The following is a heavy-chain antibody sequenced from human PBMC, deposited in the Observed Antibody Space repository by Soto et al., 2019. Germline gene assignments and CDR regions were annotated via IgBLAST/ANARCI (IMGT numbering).Heavy chain of an antibody. CDR1: GGSISSFTYY. J-gene: IGHJ4*02. Sequence: ASETLSLTCSVSGGSISSFTYYWGWIRQPPGKGLEWIGTVYYNENTYYNPSLKSRVTISVDTSKNQFSLKLSSVTAADTAVYYCASSNIDFWSGYYEYYFDYWGQGTLVTVSS. CDR3: ASSNIDFWSGYYEYYFDY. V-gene: IGHV4-39*07. D-gene: IGHD3-3*01. CDR2: VYYNENT.